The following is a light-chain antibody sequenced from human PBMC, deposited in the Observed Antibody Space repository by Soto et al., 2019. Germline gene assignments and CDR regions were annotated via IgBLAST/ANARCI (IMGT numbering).Light chain of an antibody. J-gene: IGKJ1*01. Sequence: EIVLPENHTTLSQLPGQRDSRACRASQSVSKKYLAWYQQKTGNXPXXXIYGAYNRATGIADRISGSGYGTDFPLTSRRQENEGSAVYYCQQYGSSGTFGQGTKVDI. CDR1: QSVSKKY. CDR3: QQYGSSGT. V-gene: IGKV3-20*01. CDR2: GAY.